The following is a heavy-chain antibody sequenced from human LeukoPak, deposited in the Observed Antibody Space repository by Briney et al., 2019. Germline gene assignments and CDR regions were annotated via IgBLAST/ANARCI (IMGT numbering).Heavy chain of an antibody. Sequence: SETLSLTCTVSGGSISSYYWSWIRQPPGKGLEWIGYIYYSGSTNYNPSLKSRVTISVDTSKNQFSLKLSSVTAADTAVYYCARHLGPNYYYYGMDVWGQGTTVTVSS. V-gene: IGHV4-59*08. CDR1: GGSISSYY. CDR3: ARHLGPNYYYYGMDV. J-gene: IGHJ6*02. CDR2: IYYSGST. D-gene: IGHD7-27*01.